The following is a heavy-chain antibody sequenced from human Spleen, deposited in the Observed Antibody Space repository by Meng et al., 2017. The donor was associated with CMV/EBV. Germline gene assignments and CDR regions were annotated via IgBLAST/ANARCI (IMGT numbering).Heavy chain of an antibody. CDR1: GFTVSSNY. CDR3: ARDLGGVVAPYGMDV. Sequence: GESLKISCAASGFTVSSNYMSWVRQAPGKGLEGVSVIYSGGSTYYADSVKGRFTISRDNSKNTLYLQMNNLRAEDTAVYYCARDLGGVVAPYGMDVWGQGTTVTVSS. CDR2: IYSGGST. J-gene: IGHJ6*02. V-gene: IGHV3-53*01. D-gene: IGHD2-2*01.